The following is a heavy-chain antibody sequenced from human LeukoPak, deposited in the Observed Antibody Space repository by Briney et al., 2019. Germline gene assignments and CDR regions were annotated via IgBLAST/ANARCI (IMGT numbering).Heavy chain of an antibody. J-gene: IGHJ4*02. Sequence: KPSETLSLTCTVSGGSISSYYWSWIRQPPGKGLEWIGYIYYSGSTNYNPSLKSRVTISIDTSKNQFSLKLTSVTAADTAVYYCARHRGYHYDSFDYWGQGTLVTVSS. CDR2: IYYSGST. D-gene: IGHD3-22*01. CDR3: ARHRGYHYDSFDY. CDR1: GGSISSYY. V-gene: IGHV4-59*08.